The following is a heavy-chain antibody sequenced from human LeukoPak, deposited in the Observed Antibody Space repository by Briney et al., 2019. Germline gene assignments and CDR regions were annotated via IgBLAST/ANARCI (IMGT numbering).Heavy chain of an antibody. CDR3: ARGSHDYGDYSAAFDI. V-gene: IGHV3-66*01. J-gene: IGHJ3*02. CDR1: GFTVSGNY. Sequence: GGSLRLSCAASGFTVSGNYMSWVRQAPGKGLEWVSVIYSGGSTYYADSVKGRFTISRDNSKNTLYLQMNSLRAEGTAVYYCARGSHDYGDYSAAFDIWGQGTMVTVSS. D-gene: IGHD4-17*01. CDR2: IYSGGST.